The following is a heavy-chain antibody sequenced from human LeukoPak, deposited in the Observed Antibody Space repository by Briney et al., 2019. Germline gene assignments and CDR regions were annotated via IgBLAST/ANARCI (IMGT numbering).Heavy chain of an antibody. CDR3: ARDSAVAGDAFDI. Sequence: GGSLRLSCAASGFTFSDNYMSWIRQAPGKGLVWVSSINSDGSSTSYADSVKGRFTISRDNAKNTLYLQMNSLRAEDTAVYYCARDSAVAGDAFDIWGQGTMVTVSS. V-gene: IGHV3-74*01. CDR1: GFTFSDNY. CDR2: INSDGSST. J-gene: IGHJ3*02. D-gene: IGHD6-19*01.